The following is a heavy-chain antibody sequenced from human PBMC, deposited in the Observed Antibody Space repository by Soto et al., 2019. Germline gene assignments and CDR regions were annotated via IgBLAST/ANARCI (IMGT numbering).Heavy chain of an antibody. Sequence: QLQLQESGSGLVKPSQTLSLTCAVSGGSISSGGYSWSWIRQPPGKVLEWIGYIYHSGSTYYNPSLKSRVTISVDRSKNQFTLKLSSVTAADTAVYYCARDHYGDYGYGRDVWGQGTTVTVSS. CDR2: IYHSGST. J-gene: IGHJ6*01. CDR1: GGSISSGGYS. V-gene: IGHV4-30-2*01. CDR3: ARDHYGDYGYGRDV. D-gene: IGHD4-17*01.